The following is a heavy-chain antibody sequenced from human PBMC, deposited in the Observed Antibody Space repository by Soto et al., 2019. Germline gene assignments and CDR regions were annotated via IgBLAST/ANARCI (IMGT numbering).Heavy chain of an antibody. CDR3: ARTFPGIAVAVPGRWFDP. CDR2: IYYSGST. V-gene: IGHV4-59*01. J-gene: IGHJ5*02. D-gene: IGHD6-19*01. Sequence: SETLSLTCTVSGGSISSYYWSWIRQPPGKGLEWIGYIYYSGSTNYNPSIKSRVTISVDTSKNQFSLKLSSVTAADTAVYYCARTFPGIAVAVPGRWFDPWGQGTLVTVSS. CDR1: GGSISSYY.